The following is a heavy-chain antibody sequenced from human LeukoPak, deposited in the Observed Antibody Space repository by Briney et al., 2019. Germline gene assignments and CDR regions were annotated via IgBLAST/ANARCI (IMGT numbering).Heavy chain of an antibody. Sequence: PGGSLRLSCAASGFTVSNYNMNWVRQAPGKGLEWVSVISISSTYIYYADSVKGRFTISRDNAKNSLYLQMNSLRAEDTAVYYCARVSTAVSLAIDYWGQGTLVTVST. CDR1: GFTVSNYN. V-gene: IGHV3-21*06. CDR2: ISISSTYI. D-gene: IGHD6-13*01. CDR3: ARVSTAVSLAIDY. J-gene: IGHJ4*02.